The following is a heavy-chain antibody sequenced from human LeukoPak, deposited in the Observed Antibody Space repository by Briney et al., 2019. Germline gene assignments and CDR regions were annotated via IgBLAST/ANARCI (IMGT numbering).Heavy chain of an antibody. CDR3: AREEMPGKFDY. D-gene: IGHD1-26*01. CDR1: GGSISSSSYY. Sequence: SETLSLTCTVSGGSISSSSYYWGWIRQPPGKGLEWIGSIYYSGSTYYNPSVKSRVAISLDKASNQFSLRLTSVTAADTAMYFCAREEMPGKFDYWGQGILVTVSS. V-gene: IGHV4-39*07. J-gene: IGHJ4*02. CDR2: IYYSGST.